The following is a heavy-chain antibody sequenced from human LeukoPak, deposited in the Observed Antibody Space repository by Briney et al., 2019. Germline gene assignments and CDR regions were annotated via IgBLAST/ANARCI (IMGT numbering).Heavy chain of an antibody. V-gene: IGHV5-51*01. Sequence: GESLKISCQVSGYIFVNYWIGWVRQMPGKGLESMGIIYPADSDTTYSPSFQGQVTISAYKSISTVYLQWSSLKASDTAMYYCARQSRDGSKTPGYYFDYWGQGTLVTVSS. CDR2: IYPADSDT. J-gene: IGHJ4*02. D-gene: IGHD3-10*01. CDR3: ARQSRDGSKTPGYYFDY. CDR1: GYIFVNYW.